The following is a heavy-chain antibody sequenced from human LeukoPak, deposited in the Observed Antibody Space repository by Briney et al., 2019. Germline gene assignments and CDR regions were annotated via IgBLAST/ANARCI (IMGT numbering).Heavy chain of an antibody. D-gene: IGHD3-22*01. Sequence: PSETLSLTCTVSGGSINGYYWSWIRQPPEKGLEWIGYTYYRGSTNYNPSLKSRVTISVDTSKNQFSLKLSSVTAADTAVYYCARADYDTSAYYYTFDYWGQGTLVTVSS. CDR1: GGSINGYY. CDR3: ARADYDTSAYYYTFDY. CDR2: TYYRGST. V-gene: IGHV4-59*01. J-gene: IGHJ4*02.